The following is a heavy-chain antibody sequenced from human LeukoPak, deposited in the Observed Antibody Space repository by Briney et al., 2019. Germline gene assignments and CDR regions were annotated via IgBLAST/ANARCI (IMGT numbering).Heavy chain of an antibody. Sequence: SETLSLTCTVSGGSISSSSYYWGWIRQPPGKGLEWIGSIYYSGSTNYNPSLRSRVTISVDTSKNQFSLRLSSVTAADTAVYYCARGRRVPAAIYYYYYYMDVWGKGTTVTISS. CDR2: IYYSGST. CDR1: GGSISSSSYY. CDR3: ARGRRVPAAIYYYYYYMDV. V-gene: IGHV4-39*07. J-gene: IGHJ6*03. D-gene: IGHD2-2*01.